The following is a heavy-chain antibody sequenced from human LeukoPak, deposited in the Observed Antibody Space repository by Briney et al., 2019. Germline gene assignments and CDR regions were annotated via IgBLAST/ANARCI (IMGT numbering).Heavy chain of an antibody. V-gene: IGHV4-39*07. Sequence: SETLSLTCTVSNAAISGSPDYWNWVRQPPGKGLEWIGSVFHSGDTYYNPSLKSRVTISVDPSKNQFSLKLSSVTAADTAVYYCARDLEGWGQGTLVTVSS. CDR1: NAAISGSPDY. CDR3: ARDLEG. CDR2: VFHSGDT. J-gene: IGHJ4*02.